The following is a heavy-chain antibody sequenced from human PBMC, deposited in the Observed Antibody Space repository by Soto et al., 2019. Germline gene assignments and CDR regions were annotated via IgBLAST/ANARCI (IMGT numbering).Heavy chain of an antibody. V-gene: IGHV4-59*01. D-gene: IGHD3-10*01. J-gene: IGHJ3*01. Sequence: SETLSLTCSVSGGLINDYYWSWIRQPPGRGLEWIGYIYYTGSTSYNPSLKSRVTISVDTSRNQVSLRLSFVTAADTAVYYCATADRRNSGRYTPFDAFDDWGQGTMVTVSS. CDR1: GGLINDYY. CDR2: IYYTGST. CDR3: ATADRRNSGRYTPFDAFDD.